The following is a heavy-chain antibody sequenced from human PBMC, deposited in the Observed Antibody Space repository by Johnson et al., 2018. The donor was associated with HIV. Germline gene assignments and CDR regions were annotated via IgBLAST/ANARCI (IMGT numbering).Heavy chain of an antibody. CDR1: GFTFSSYW. CDR3: ARDPPVTTTHNAFDI. V-gene: IGHV3-7*01. CDR2: IKQDGSEK. Sequence: VQLVESGGGLIQPGGSLRLSCAASGFTFSSYWMSCVRQAPGKGLEWVANIKQDGSEKYYVDSVKGRFTISRDNAKNSMYLQMNSLRAEDTAVYSCARDPPVTTTHNAFDIWGQGTMVTVS. J-gene: IGHJ3*02. D-gene: IGHD4-17*01.